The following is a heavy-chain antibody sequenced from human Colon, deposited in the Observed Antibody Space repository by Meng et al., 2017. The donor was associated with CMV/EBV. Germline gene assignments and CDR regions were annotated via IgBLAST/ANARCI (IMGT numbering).Heavy chain of an antibody. CDR3: ARDGGPGSSSVGGDY. J-gene: IGHJ4*03. CDR1: GGTFSSYT. V-gene: IGHV1-69*04. D-gene: IGHD6-6*01. CDR2: IIPILGIA. Sequence: SVKVSCKASGGTFSSYTISWVRQAPGQGLEWMGRIIPILGIANYAQKFQGRVTITADKSTSTAYMELSSLRSEDTAVYYCARDGGPGSSSVGGDYWGQGTTVTVSS.